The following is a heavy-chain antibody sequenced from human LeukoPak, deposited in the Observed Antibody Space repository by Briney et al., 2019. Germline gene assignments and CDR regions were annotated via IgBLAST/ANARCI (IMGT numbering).Heavy chain of an antibody. CDR2: SSTEGSRT. CDR1: GFTFSSYW. Sequence: GGSLRLSCEASGFTFSSYWMHWVRQAPGEGLVGVSRSSTEGSRTSYADSVKGRFTISRDNAKNTLYLQMNSLRAEDTAVYYCAREDTAMADAFDIWGQGTMVTVSS. D-gene: IGHD5-18*01. CDR3: AREDTAMADAFDI. J-gene: IGHJ3*02. V-gene: IGHV3-74*01.